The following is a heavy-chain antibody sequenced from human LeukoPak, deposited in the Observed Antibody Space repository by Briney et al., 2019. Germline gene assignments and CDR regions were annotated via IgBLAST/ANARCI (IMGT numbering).Heavy chain of an antibody. J-gene: IGHJ4*02. V-gene: IGHV3-48*02. Sequence: GGSLRLSCAASGFTLNMYSMNWVRQTPGKGLEWISYISSGSTTISYADSVKGRFTISRDNAKNSLYLQMNGLRDEDTAMYYCARGAALFDYWGQGTLVTVSS. CDR3: ARGAALFDY. D-gene: IGHD1-26*01. CDR1: GFTLNMYS. CDR2: ISSGSTTI.